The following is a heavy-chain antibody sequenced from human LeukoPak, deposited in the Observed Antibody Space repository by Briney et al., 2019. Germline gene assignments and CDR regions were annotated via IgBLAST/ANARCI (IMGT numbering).Heavy chain of an antibody. J-gene: IGHJ4*02. CDR2: IYHSGST. Sequence: PSQTLSLTCTVSGGSISSGGYYWSWIRQPPGKGLEWIGYIYHSGSTYYNPSLKSRVTISVDRSKNQFSLKLSSVTAADTAVYYCASNIPTQGSGSPLDYWGQGTLVTVSS. CDR1: GGSISSGGYY. V-gene: IGHV4-30-2*01. CDR3: ASNIPTQGSGSPLDY. D-gene: IGHD3-10*01.